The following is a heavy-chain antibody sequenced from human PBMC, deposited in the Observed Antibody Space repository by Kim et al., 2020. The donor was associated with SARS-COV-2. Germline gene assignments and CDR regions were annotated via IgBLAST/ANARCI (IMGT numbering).Heavy chain of an antibody. J-gene: IGHJ3*02. Sequence: GESLQISCKGSGYSFTSYWIGWVHQMPGKGLEWMGIIYPGDSDTRYSPSFQGQVTISADKSISTAYLQCSSLKASDTAMYYCARGSWDYPGAFDIWGQGTMVTVSS. CDR3: ARGSWDYPGAFDI. CDR2: IYPGDSDT. CDR1: GYSFTSYW. D-gene: IGHD1-7*01. V-gene: IGHV5-51*07.